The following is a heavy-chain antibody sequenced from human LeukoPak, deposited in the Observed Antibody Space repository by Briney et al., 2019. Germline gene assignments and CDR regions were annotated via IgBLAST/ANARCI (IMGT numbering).Heavy chain of an antibody. Sequence: SETLSLTCTVSGGSISRYYWSWIRQPPGKGREWIGNIYNSGSTNYNPSLKSRVTISVDSSKKQFSLKLISVTAADTAVYYCARQGGYASPFDYWGQGTLVTVSS. D-gene: IGHD5-12*01. CDR3: ARQGGYASPFDY. CDR1: GGSISRYY. J-gene: IGHJ4*02. V-gene: IGHV4-59*08. CDR2: IYNSGST.